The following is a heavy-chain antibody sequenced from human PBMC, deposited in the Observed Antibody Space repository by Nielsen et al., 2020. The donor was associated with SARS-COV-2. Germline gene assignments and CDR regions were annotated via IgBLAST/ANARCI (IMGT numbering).Heavy chain of an antibody. Sequence: GSLRLSCTVSGGSISSSSYYWGWIRQPPGKGLEWIGSIYYSGSTYYNPSLKSRVTISVDTSKNQFSLKLSSVTAADTAVYYCARTGIWYYMDVWGKGTTVTVSS. J-gene: IGHJ6*03. CDR1: GGSISSSSYY. D-gene: IGHD6-13*01. CDR3: ARTGIWYYMDV. V-gene: IGHV4-39*07. CDR2: IYYSGST.